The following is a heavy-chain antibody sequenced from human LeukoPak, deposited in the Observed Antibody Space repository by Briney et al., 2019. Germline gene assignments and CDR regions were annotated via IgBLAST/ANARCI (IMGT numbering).Heavy chain of an antibody. Sequence: SGTLSLTCAVSGGSISSSTNWWSWVRQPPGKGLEWIGEIYHSGSTNYNPSLKSRVTISVDTPKNQFSLKLSSVTAAETAVYYCAREGRYRYGYNEYHLYMDIWGKGTTVTVSS. CDR2: IYHSGST. D-gene: IGHD5-18*01. CDR3: AREGRYRYGYNEYHLYMDI. V-gene: IGHV4-4*02. CDR1: GGSISSSTNW. J-gene: IGHJ6*03.